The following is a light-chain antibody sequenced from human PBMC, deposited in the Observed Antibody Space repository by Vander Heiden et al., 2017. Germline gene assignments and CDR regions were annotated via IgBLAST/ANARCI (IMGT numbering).Light chain of an antibody. Sequence: QSPSSFSASTGDRVTITCRASQGISSYLAWYQQKPGKAPKLLIYAASTLQSGVPSRFSGSGSGTDFTLTISCLQSEDFATYYCQQYYSYPRTFGHGTKVDIK. CDR3: QQYYSYPRT. J-gene: IGKJ3*01. CDR1: QGISSY. CDR2: AAS. V-gene: IGKV1-8*01.